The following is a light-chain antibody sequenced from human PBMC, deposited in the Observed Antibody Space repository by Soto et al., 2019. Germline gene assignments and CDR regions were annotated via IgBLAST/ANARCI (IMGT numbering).Light chain of an antibody. Sequence: DIQMTQSPSSLSASVGDRVTITCRASQSISSYLNWYQQKPGKAPKLLIYKASSLESGVPSRFSGSGSGTEFSLTITSLQPDDFATYYCQQYNGTFGQGTRLEIK. CDR3: QQYNGT. J-gene: IGKJ5*01. CDR1: QSISSY. V-gene: IGKV1-5*03. CDR2: KAS.